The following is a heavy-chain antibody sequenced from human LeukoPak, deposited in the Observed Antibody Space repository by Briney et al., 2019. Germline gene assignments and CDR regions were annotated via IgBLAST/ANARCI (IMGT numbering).Heavy chain of an antibody. V-gene: IGHV3-48*03. Sequence: GGSLRLSCAASGFTFSSYEMNWVRQAPGRGLEWVSYISSSGTTIYYADSVKGRFTISRDNAKNSLYLQMNSLRAEDAAVYYCARPDGDYYYGSGSYFHYWGQGTLVTVSS. CDR3: ARPDGDYYYGSGSYFHY. CDR1: GFTFSSYE. J-gene: IGHJ4*02. CDR2: ISSSGTTI. D-gene: IGHD3-10*01.